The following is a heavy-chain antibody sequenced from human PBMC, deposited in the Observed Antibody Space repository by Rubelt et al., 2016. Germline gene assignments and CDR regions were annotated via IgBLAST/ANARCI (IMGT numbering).Heavy chain of an antibody. CDR3: TRLVDGEEPQGQGVAATSL. J-gene: IGHJ4*02. D-gene: IGHD6-13*01. Sequence: AYAASVEGRFTISRDDSKNTAYLQMNSLKTEDTAVYYCTRLVDGEEPQGQGVAATSLWGQGTLVTVSS. V-gene: IGHV3-73*01.